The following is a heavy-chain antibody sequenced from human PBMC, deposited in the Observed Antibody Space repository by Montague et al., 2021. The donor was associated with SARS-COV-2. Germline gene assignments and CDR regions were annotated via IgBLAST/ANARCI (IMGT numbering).Heavy chain of an antibody. D-gene: IGHD3-9*01. V-gene: IGHV4-39*01. Sequence: SETLSLTCTVSGGSISSSSYHWGWIRQPPGKGLEWIGSIYYSGXTXYXXXXKXRVTISVDTSKNQFSLKLSSVTAADTAVYYCARQDDILTGYYYYGMDVWGQGTTVTVSS. J-gene: IGHJ6*02. CDR2: IYYSGXT. CDR3: ARQDDILTGYYYYGMDV. CDR1: GGSISSSSYH.